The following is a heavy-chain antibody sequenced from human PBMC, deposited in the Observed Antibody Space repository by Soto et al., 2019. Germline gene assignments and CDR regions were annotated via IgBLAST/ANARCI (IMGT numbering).Heavy chain of an antibody. Sequence: GGSLRLSCAASGFTFSSYAMSWVRQAPGKGLEWVSAISGSGGSTYYADSVKGRFTISRDNSKNTLYLQMNSLRAEDTAVYYCAKGCYGSGSYCHPANTNWFDPWGQGTLVTVSS. CDR1: GFTFSSYA. D-gene: IGHD3-10*01. V-gene: IGHV3-23*01. CDR3: AKGCYGSGSYCHPANTNWFDP. J-gene: IGHJ5*02. CDR2: ISGSGGST.